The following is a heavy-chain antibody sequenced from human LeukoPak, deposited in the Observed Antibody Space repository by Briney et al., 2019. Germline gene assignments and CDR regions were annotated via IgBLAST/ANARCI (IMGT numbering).Heavy chain of an antibody. V-gene: IGHV3-23*01. CDR3: ARWYSSGWYSDY. Sequence: GGSLRLSCAASGFTFSSYAISWVRQIPGKGLEWVSAIGTDGASPYYADSVKGRFSIFRDDSKNTLHLQMNSLRAEDTAKYYCARWYSSGWYSDYWGQGTLVTVSS. CDR2: IGTDGASP. J-gene: IGHJ4*02. CDR1: GFTFSSYA. D-gene: IGHD6-19*01.